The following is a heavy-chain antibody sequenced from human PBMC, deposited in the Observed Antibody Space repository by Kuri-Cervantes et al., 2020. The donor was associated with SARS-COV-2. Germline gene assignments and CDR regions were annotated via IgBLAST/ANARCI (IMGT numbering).Heavy chain of an antibody. CDR2: INHSGST. CDR3: AREPQRITIFGVVISGDDAFDI. CDR1: GGSLSGYY. V-gene: IGHV4-34*01. D-gene: IGHD3-3*01. J-gene: IGHJ3*02. Sequence: SETLSLTCAVYGGSLSGYYWSRIRQPPGKGLEWIGEINHSGSTNYNPSLKSRVTISVDTSKNQFSLKLSSVTAADTAVYYCAREPQRITIFGVVISGDDAFDIWGQGTMVTVSS.